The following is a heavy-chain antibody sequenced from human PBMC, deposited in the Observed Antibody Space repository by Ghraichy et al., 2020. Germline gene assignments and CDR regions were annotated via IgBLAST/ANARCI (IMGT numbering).Heavy chain of an antibody. J-gene: IGHJ5*02. V-gene: IGHV3-23*01. CDR1: GFTFGNYA. Sequence: GGSLRLSCTASGFTFGNYAMAWVRQAPGKGLEWVSLISDSGGSAYYADSLQGRFSISRDSPKNTVSLQMHGLTAEDAALYYCAKGVDPQGSGSYDHWGQGTLVTVSS. D-gene: IGHD3-10*01. CDR2: ISDSGGSA. CDR3: AKGVDPQGSGSYDH.